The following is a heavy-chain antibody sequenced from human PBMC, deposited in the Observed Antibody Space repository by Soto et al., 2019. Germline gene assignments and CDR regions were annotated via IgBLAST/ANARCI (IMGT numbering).Heavy chain of an antibody. CDR1: GFTFGDYA. Sequence: GGSLRLSCTASGFTFGDYAMSWFRQAPGKGLEWVGFIRSKAYGGTTEYAASVEGRFIISRDDSKSIAYLQMNSLKTEDTGLYYCSRDRYDILTGYYDYWGQGTLVTVSS. CDR3: SRDRYDILTGYYDY. CDR2: IRSKAYGGTT. J-gene: IGHJ4*02. V-gene: IGHV3-49*03. D-gene: IGHD3-9*01.